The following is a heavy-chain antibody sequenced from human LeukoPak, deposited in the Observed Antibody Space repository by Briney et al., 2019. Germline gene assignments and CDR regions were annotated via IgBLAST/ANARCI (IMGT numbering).Heavy chain of an antibody. Sequence: PSETLSLTCTVSGGPISSGSYYWSWIRQPAGKGLEWIGHICTSGSTNYNPSLKSRVTMSVDTSNNEFSLKLNSVTAADTAVYYCARTYDSPGYYSPDYYYMDVWGKGTTVTISS. J-gene: IGHJ6*03. CDR3: ARTYDSPGYYSPDYYYMDV. CDR1: GGPISSGSYY. V-gene: IGHV4-61*09. D-gene: IGHD3-22*01. CDR2: ICTSGST.